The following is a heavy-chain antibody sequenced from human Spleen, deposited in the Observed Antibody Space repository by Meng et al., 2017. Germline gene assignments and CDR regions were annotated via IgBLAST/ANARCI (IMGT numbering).Heavy chain of an antibody. CDR1: GFTFSSYG. D-gene: IGHD4-17*01. Sequence: GGSLRLSCVASGFTFSSYGMHWVRQAPGKGLEWVAVIWYDGSNKDYADSVRGRFTISRDDSKNTLYLQMNSLTAEDTAVYYCATTMTTQGYWGQGTLVTVSS. CDR3: ATTMTTQGY. V-gene: IGHV3-33*01. J-gene: IGHJ4*02. CDR2: IWYDGSNK.